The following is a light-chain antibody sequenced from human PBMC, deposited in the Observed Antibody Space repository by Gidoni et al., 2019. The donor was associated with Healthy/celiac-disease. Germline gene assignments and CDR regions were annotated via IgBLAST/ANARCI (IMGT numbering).Light chain of an antibody. CDR2: SAS. J-gene: IGKJ3*01. V-gene: IGKV1-39*01. Sequence: DIQMTQSPSSLSASVGDRDTITCRASQSISSYLNLYQQKPGKAPKLLIYSASSLQSGVPSRFSGSGSWTDCTLTISSLQPEDFATYYCQQSYSTLLFTFXPXTKVDIK. CDR3: QQSYSTLLFT. CDR1: QSISSY.